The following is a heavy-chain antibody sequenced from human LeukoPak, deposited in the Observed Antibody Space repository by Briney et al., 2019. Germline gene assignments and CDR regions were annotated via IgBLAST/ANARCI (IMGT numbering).Heavy chain of an antibody. CDR1: GFTFNNYA. J-gene: IGHJ6*02. V-gene: IGHV3-30-3*01. CDR3: ARDSDCSGGSCYYGYYYYYGMDV. Sequence: GRSLRLSCAASGFTFNNYAMHWVRQAPGKGLEWVAVISYDGSNKYYADSVKGRLTISRDNAKNSLYLQMNSLRAEDTAVYYCARDSDCSGGSCYYGYYYYYGMDVWGQGTTVTVSS. CDR2: ISYDGSNK. D-gene: IGHD2-15*01.